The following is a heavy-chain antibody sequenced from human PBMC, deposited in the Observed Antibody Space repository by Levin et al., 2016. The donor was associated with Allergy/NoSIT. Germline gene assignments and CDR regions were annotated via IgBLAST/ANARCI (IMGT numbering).Heavy chain of an antibody. J-gene: IGHJ4*02. D-gene: IGHD6-13*01. V-gene: IGHV1-2*02. CDR2: INPNSGGT. CDR3: ATGGQQLVYY. Sequence: WVRQAPGQGLEWMGWINPNSGGTNYAQKFQGRVTMTRDTSISTAYMELSRLRSDDTAVYYCATGGQQLVYYWGQGTLVTVSS.